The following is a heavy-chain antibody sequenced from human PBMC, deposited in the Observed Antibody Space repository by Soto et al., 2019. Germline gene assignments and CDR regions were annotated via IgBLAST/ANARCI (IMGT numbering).Heavy chain of an antibody. J-gene: IGHJ4*02. V-gene: IGHV1-18*01. D-gene: IGHD4-17*01. CDR2: LNPYNGNT. CDR1: GYTFNTYG. Sequence: ASVKVSCKASGYTFNTYGITWVRPAPVQGLEWMGWLNPYNGNTKFAQKLQDRVTMTTAPSTSTAYMELASLRSDDTAVYYCARGCIAVTTHLCYWGQGTQVTVSS. CDR3: ARGCIAVTTHLCY.